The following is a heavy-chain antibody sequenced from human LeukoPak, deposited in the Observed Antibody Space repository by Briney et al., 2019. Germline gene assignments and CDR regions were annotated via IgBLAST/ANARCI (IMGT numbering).Heavy chain of an antibody. V-gene: IGHV4-34*01. Sequence: SETLSLTCAVYGGSFSGYYWSWIRQPPGKGLEWIGEINHSGSTNYNPSLKSRVTISVDTSKNQFSLKLSSVTAADTAVYYCARGRPWIQLWHNYYYGMDVWGQGTTVTASS. CDR2: INHSGST. CDR3: ARGRPWIQLWHNYYYGMDV. CDR1: GGSFSGYY. D-gene: IGHD5-18*01. J-gene: IGHJ6*02.